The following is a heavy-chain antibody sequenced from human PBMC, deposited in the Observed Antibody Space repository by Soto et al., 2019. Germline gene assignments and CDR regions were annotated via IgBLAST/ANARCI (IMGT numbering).Heavy chain of an antibody. J-gene: IGHJ5*02. CDR1: GGSISGAAYY. Sequence: QVQLQESGPGLLKPSQTLSLTCTVSGGSISGAAYYWSWIRHLPGKGLEWIGYIYYTGTTYYRPSLESRVTISLDTSKNQFSLKLTSVTAADTDVYYCARDTGFYGVYNWFDPWGQGTLVTVSS. D-gene: IGHD2-8*01. V-gene: IGHV4-31*03. CDR2: IYYTGTT. CDR3: ARDTGFYGVYNWFDP.